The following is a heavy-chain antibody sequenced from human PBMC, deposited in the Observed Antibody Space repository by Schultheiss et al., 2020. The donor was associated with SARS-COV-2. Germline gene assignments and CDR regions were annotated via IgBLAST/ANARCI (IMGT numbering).Heavy chain of an antibody. J-gene: IGHJ6*03. CDR1: GGSISSSSYY. CDR2: IYHSGST. Sequence: SETLSLTCTVSGGSISSSSYYWGWIRQPPGKGLEWIREIYHSGSTNYNPSLKSRVTISVDTSKNQFSLKLSSVTAADTAVYYCARASDGSGYPPPPYYYYYMDVWGKGTTVTVSS. D-gene: IGHD3-3*01. V-gene: IGHV4-39*07. CDR3: ARASDGSGYPPPPYYYYYMDV.